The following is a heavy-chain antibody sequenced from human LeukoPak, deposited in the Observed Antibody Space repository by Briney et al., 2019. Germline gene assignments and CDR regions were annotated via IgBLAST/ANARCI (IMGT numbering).Heavy chain of an antibody. D-gene: IGHD3-10*01. CDR3: VREDGVV. V-gene: IGHV3-30*02. J-gene: IGHJ6*02. CDR2: MRYGGRNK. CDR1: GFTVSSNY. Sequence: QTGGSLRLSCAASGFTVSSNYMSWVRQAPGKGLEWVAFMRYGGRNKYYADSVKGRFTISRDSSENTLSLQVDSLKREDTAVYYCVREDGVVWGQGTTVTVSS.